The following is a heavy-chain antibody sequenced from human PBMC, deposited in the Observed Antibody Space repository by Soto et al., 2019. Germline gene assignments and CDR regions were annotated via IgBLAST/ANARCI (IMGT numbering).Heavy chain of an antibody. CDR3: ARGRTVRNYADDSSDYFYFFDY. CDR1: GDSISTFY. CDR2: VYYTGST. Sequence: SETLSLTCTVSGDSISTFYWGWMRQSPGKELEWIGYVYYTGSTNYNPSLKSRVTISVDGSKNQFSLKLTSANAADTAVYYCARGRTVRNYADDSSDYFYFFDYWGQGTQVTVSS. V-gene: IGHV4-59*01. J-gene: IGHJ4*02. D-gene: IGHD3-22*01.